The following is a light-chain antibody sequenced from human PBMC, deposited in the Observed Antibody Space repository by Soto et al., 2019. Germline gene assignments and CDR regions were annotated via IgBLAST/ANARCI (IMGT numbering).Light chain of an antibody. Sequence: DIQMTQSPSTLPASVGDRVTITCRASQSIDRWLAWYQQRPGKAPKLLIYAASSLQSGVPSRFSGSGSGTDFTLTISSLQPEDFATYYCQQSYSTPWTFGQGTRLEI. CDR1: QSIDRW. V-gene: IGKV1-39*01. CDR2: AAS. J-gene: IGKJ5*01. CDR3: QQSYSTPWT.